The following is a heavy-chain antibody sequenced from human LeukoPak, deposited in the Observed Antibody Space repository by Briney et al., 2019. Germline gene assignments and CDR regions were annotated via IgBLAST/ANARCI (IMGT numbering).Heavy chain of an antibody. CDR3: LGVVPAAIGPHD. CDR2: IYYSGST. Sequence: SETLSLTCTVSGGSISSSSYYWGWIRQPRGKGVEWIGTIYYSGSTYYNPSLKSRVTISVDTSKNQFSLKLSSVTAADTAVYYCLGVVPAAIGPHDWGQGTLVTVSS. V-gene: IGHV4-39*01. J-gene: IGHJ4*02. D-gene: IGHD2-2*01. CDR1: GGSISSSSYY.